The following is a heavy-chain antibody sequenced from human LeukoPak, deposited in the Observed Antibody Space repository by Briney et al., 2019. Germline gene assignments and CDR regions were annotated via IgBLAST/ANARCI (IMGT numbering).Heavy chain of an antibody. D-gene: IGHD3-16*01. CDR2: ISGSGGST. Sequence: GGSLRLSCAASGFTFSSYAMSWVRQVPGKGLEWVSAISGSGGSTYYADSVKGRFTISRDNAKNTLYLQMNSLRAEDTAVYFCVGGSFFGTSSCFDPWGQGPRVTV. CDR1: GFTFSSYA. J-gene: IGHJ5*02. V-gene: IGHV3-23*01. CDR3: VGGSFFGTSSCFDP.